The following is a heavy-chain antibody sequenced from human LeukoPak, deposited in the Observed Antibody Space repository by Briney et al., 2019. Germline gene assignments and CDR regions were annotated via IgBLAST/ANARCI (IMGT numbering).Heavy chain of an antibody. CDR2: ISAYNGNT. CDR3: ARARAGHFDWLPIDY. V-gene: IGHV1-18*01. Sequence: ASVKVSCKASGYTFTSYGISWVRQAPGQGLEWMGWISAYNGNTNYAQNLQGRVTMTTGTSTSTAYMELRSLRSDDTAVYYCARARAGHFDWLPIDYWGQGTLVTVSS. J-gene: IGHJ4*02. CDR1: GYTFTSYG. D-gene: IGHD3-9*01.